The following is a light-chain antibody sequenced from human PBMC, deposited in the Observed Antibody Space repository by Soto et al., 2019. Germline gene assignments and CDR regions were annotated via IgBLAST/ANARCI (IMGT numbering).Light chain of an antibody. CDR3: QQYETWPPRLT. J-gene: IGKJ3*01. V-gene: IGKV3-20*01. CDR2: GAS. Sequence: EIVLTQSPGTLSLSPGERATLSCRASESVSSRFVAWYQQKPGQAPRLLMYGASSRATGIPERFSGTGSGTDFTLTISRLEPEDFAVYYCQQYETWPPRLTFGPGTKVDLK. CDR1: ESVSSRF.